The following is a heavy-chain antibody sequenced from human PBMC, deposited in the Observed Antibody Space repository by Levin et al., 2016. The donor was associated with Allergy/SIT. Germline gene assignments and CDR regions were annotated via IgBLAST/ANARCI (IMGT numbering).Heavy chain of an antibody. J-gene: IGHJ3*02. CDR3: ASNSYGSPFNPFDI. D-gene: IGHD5-18*01. CDR2: ISYSGST. CDR1: GDSISNYY. Sequence: SETLSLTCTVSGDSISNYYWSWIWQPPGKGLEWIGYISYSGSTSYNPSLRSRVTISVDTSKNQFSLKLSSVTAADTAVYYCASNSYGSPFNPFDIWGQGTMVTVSS. V-gene: IGHV4-59*13.